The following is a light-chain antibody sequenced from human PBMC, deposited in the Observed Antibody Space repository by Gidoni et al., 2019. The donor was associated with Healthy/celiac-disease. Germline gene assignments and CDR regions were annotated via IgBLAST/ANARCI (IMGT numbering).Light chain of an antibody. CDR1: QDISNY. J-gene: IGKJ5*01. Sequence: DIQMTKSPSSLSASVGDRVTLTCQASQDISNYLNWYQQKHGNDPKLLIYDASNLETGVPSRFSGSGSVTDFTFTISSLQSEDIATYYCQQYDNHITFGQGTRLEIK. CDR3: QQYDNHIT. CDR2: DAS. V-gene: IGKV1-33*01.